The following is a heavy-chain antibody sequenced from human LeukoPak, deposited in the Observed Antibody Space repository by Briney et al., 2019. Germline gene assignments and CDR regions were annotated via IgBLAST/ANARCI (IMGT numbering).Heavy chain of an antibody. CDR1: GFTFSSYW. V-gene: IGHV3-48*04. CDR2: ISSSGSTI. J-gene: IGHJ4*02. CDR3: ARGANHYDILTGYSGR. D-gene: IGHD3-9*01. Sequence: PGGSLRLSCAASGFTFSSYWMSWVRQAPGKGLEWVSYISSSGSTIYYADSVKGRFTISRDNAKNSLYLQMNSLRAEDTAVYYCARGANHYDILTGYSGRWGQGTLVTVSS.